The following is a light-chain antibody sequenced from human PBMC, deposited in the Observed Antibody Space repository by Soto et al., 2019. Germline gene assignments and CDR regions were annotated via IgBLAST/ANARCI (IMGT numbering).Light chain of an antibody. CDR3: CSYAGTYTLVV. CDR1: SSDVGGYNY. CDR2: DVN. Sequence: QSVLTQPHSVSGSPGQSVTISCTGTSSDVGGYNYVSWYQQHPGKAPKLMIRDVNKRPSGVPDRFSGSKSGNTASLTISGLQAEDEGDYFCCSYAGTYTLVVFGGGTKLTVL. V-gene: IGLV2-11*01. J-gene: IGLJ2*01.